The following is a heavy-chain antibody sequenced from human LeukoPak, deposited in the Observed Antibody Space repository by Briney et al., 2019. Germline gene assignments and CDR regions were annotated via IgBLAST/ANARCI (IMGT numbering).Heavy chain of an antibody. CDR1: GFTFDDYA. Sequence: GGSLRLSCAASGFTFDDYAMHWVRQAPGKGLEWVAVISYDGSNKYYADSVKGRFTISRDNSKNTLYLQMNSLRAEDTAVYYCAREADGDFDYWGQGTLVTVSS. CDR3: AREADGDFDY. CDR2: ISYDGSNK. V-gene: IGHV3-30-3*01. J-gene: IGHJ4*02. D-gene: IGHD4-17*01.